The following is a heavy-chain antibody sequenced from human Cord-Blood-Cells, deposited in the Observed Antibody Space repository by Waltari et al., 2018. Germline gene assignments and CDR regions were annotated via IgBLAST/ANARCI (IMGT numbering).Heavy chain of an antibody. J-gene: IGHJ4*02. D-gene: IGHD3-10*01. Sequence: QVQLVQSGAEVKKPGSSVKVSCKASGGTFSSYAISWVRQAPGQGVEWMGGYIPIFGTASYAQKFQGRVTITSDKSTRTAYMELSSLRSEDTAVYYCARDAVGYGSGSYYRPLAFWGQGTLATVSS. V-gene: IGHV1-69*06. CDR1: GGTFSSYA. CDR2: YIPIFGTA. CDR3: ARDAVGYGSGSYYRPLAF.